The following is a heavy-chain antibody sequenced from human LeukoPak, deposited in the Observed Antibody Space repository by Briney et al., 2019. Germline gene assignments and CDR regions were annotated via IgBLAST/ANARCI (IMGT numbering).Heavy chain of an antibody. V-gene: IGHV3-7*01. CDR2: IKEDGSEK. D-gene: IGHD3-10*02. CDR3: AELGITMIGGV. Sequence: GGSLRLSCAASGFTFSSYWMSWVRQAPGKGLEWVANIKEDGSEKYYVDSVKGRFTISIANAKNSLYLQMNSLRAEDTAVYYCAELGITMIGGVWGKGTTVTISS. J-gene: IGHJ6*04. CDR1: GFTFSSYW.